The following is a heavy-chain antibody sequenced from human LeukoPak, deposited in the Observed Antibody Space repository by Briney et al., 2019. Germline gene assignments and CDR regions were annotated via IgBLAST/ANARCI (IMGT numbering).Heavy chain of an antibody. CDR1: GFTISSFY. J-gene: IGHJ3*01. CDR2: IYSGGII. CDR3: ARDNRGAGEPHDSFDV. Sequence: GGSLRLSCAASGFTISSFYLSWVRQAPGKGLEWVSVIYSGGIIHYADSVKGRFTISRDISNNTLYLQMDSLRAEDTAMYYCARDNRGAGEPHDSFDVWGQGTMVTVSS. D-gene: IGHD7-27*01. V-gene: IGHV3-53*01.